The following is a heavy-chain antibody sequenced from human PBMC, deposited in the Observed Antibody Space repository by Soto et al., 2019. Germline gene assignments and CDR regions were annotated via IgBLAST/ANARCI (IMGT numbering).Heavy chain of an antibody. D-gene: IGHD6-19*01. J-gene: IGHJ4*02. Sequence: QLQLQESGPGLVKPSETLSLTCTVSGGSISSSSYYWGWIRQPPGKGLEWIGSIYYSGSTYYNPSLKSRVTISVDTSKNQFSLKLSSETAADTAVYYCARLTVAVLFDYWGQGTLVTVSS. CDR3: ARLTVAVLFDY. CDR2: IYYSGST. V-gene: IGHV4-39*01. CDR1: GGSISSSSYY.